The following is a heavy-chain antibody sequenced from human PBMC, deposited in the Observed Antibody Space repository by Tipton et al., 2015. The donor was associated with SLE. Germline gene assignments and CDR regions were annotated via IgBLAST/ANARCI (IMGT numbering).Heavy chain of an antibody. Sequence: TLSLTCAVYGGSFNGYYWSWIRQPPGKGLEWIGEINHSGSTNYNPSLKSRVTISVDTSKNQFSLKLSSVTAADTAVYYCAIEWATNAFDIWGQGTMVTVSS. V-gene: IGHV4-34*01. D-gene: IGHD1-26*01. CDR3: AIEWATNAFDI. J-gene: IGHJ3*02. CDR1: GGSFNGYY. CDR2: INHSGST.